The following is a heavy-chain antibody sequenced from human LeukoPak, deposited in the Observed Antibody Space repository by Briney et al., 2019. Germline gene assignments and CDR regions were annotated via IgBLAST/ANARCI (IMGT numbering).Heavy chain of an antibody. D-gene: IGHD3-10*01. CDR1: GGSISSSTYY. J-gene: IGHJ4*01. Sequence: ETQSLTCTVSGGSISSSTYYWGRIRQPPGKGLEWIGSFYYSGSTNYTPSLKSRVTISVDASKNQFSLKVSSLTAADTAVYYCARGEYSGSGSPTSHFDNWGPGTPGSVSS. CDR2: FYYSGST. V-gene: IGHV4-39*07. CDR3: ARGEYSGSGSPTSHFDN.